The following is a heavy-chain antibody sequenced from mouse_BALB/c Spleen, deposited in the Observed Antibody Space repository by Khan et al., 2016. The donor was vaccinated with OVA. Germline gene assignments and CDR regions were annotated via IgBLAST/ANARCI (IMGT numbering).Heavy chain of an antibody. D-gene: IGHD2-14*01. CDR3: ARAYYRYDGYYAMDY. V-gene: IGHV2-6-4*01. CDR2: IWGGGGT. CDR1: GFSLSRYN. J-gene: IGHJ4*01. Sequence: VQLQESGPGLVAPSQSLSITCTVSGFSLSRYNIHWVRQPPGKGLEWLGMIWGGGGTDYNSTLKSRLSISTGNSKSQVFLKMNSMQTDDTAMYYCARAYYRYDGYYAMDYWGQGTSVTVSS.